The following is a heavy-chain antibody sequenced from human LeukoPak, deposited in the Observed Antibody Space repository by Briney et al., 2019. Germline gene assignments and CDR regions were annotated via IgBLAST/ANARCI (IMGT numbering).Heavy chain of an antibody. V-gene: IGHV3-30*18. D-gene: IGHD3-10*01. CDR3: AKAVGSGSYTQGVFDY. J-gene: IGHJ4*02. CDR2: ISYDGSNK. Sequence: PGRSLRLSCAASGFTFSSYGMHWVRQAPGKGLEWVAVISYDGSNKSYADSVKGRFTISRDNSKNTLYLQMNSLRAEDAAVYYCAKAVGSGSYTQGVFDYWGQGTLVTVSS. CDR1: GFTFSSYG.